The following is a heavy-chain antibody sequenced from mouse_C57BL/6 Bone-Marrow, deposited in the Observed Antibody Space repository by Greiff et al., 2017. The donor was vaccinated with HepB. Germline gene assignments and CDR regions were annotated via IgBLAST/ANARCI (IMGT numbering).Heavy chain of an antibody. CDR1: GFSFNTYA. CDR2: IRSKSNNYAT. D-gene: IGHD1-1*01. CDR3: VRDYGRGYFDY. Sequence: GGGLVQPKGSLKLSCAASGFSFNTYAMNWVRQAPGKGLEWVARIRSKSNNYATYYADSVKDRFTISRDDSESMLYLQMNNLKTEDTAMYYCVRDYGRGYFDYWGQGTTLTVSS. V-gene: IGHV10-1*01. J-gene: IGHJ2*01.